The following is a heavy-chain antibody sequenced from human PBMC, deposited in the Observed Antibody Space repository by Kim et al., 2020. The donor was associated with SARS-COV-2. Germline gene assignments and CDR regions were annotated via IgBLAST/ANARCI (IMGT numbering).Heavy chain of an antibody. Sequence: SETLSLTCTVSGGSISSYYWSWIRQPPGKGLEWIGYIYYSGSTNYNPSLKSRVTISVDTSKNQFSLKLSSVTAADTAVYYCAKSLYGSGSGFDYWGQGTLVTVSS. CDR3: AKSLYGSGSGFDY. CDR1: GGSISSYY. D-gene: IGHD3-10*01. CDR2: IYYSGST. V-gene: IGHV4-59*01. J-gene: IGHJ4*02.